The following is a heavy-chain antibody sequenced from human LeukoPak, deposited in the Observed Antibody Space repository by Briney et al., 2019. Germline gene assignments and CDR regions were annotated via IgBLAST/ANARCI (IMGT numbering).Heavy chain of an antibody. CDR1: GGSFSGYY. D-gene: IGHD6-19*01. CDR3: ARDYSSGAYNWFDP. V-gene: IGHV4-34*01. J-gene: IGHJ5*02. Sequence: SETLSLTCAVYGGSFSGYYWSWIRQPPGKGLEWIGEINHSGSTNYNPSLKSRVTISVDTSKNQFSLKLSSVTAAHTAVYYCARDYSSGAYNWFDPWGQGTLVTVSS. CDR2: INHSGST.